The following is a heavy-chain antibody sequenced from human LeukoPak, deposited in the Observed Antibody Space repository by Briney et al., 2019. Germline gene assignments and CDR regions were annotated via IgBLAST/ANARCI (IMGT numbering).Heavy chain of an antibody. CDR1: GFTFSSYS. CDR2: ISSSSYI. Sequence: GGSLRLSCAASGFTFSSYSMNWVRQAPGKGLEWVSFISSSSYIYYADSVKGRFTISRDNAKNSLYLQMNSLRAEDTAVYYCASPLRSYSSSSRVFDYWGQGTLVTVSS. J-gene: IGHJ4*02. CDR3: ASPLRSYSSSSRVFDY. V-gene: IGHV3-21*01. D-gene: IGHD6-6*01.